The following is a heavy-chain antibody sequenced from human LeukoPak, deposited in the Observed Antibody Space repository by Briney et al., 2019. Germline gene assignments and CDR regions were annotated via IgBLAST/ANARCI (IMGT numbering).Heavy chain of an antibody. J-gene: IGHJ4*02. Sequence: ASVKVSCKASGYTFTSYYIHWVRQAPGQGLEWMGIVNPSGGSTTYAQRFQGRVTMTRDTSTSTVYMDLSSLRSEDTAVYYCARLGFSGSYDYWGQGTLVTVSS. V-gene: IGHV1-46*01. CDR1: GYTFTSYY. CDR3: ARLGFSGSYDY. D-gene: IGHD1-26*01. CDR2: VNPSGGST.